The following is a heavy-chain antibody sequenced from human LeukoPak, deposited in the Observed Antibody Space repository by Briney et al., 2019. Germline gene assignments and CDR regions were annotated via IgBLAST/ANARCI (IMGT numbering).Heavy chain of an antibody. D-gene: IGHD6-19*01. CDR3: ARMGSGWHFDY. V-gene: IGHV3-48*01. Sequence: PGGSLRLSCVASGFTFSSSSMNWVRQAPGKGLEWISYLTGSSSTIYYADSVKGRFTISRDNAKNTVHLQMNSLRAEDTAVYYCARMGSGWHFDYWGQGTLVTVSS. CDR2: LTGSSSTI. CDR1: GFTFSSSS. J-gene: IGHJ4*02.